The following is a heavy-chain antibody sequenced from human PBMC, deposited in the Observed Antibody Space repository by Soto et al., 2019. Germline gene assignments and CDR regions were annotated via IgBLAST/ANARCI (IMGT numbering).Heavy chain of an antibody. CDR3: ARLGGYYQAFNI. V-gene: IGHV1-69*13. D-gene: IGHD3-22*01. CDR1: GGTFSSYA. Sequence: SGKVCCKASGGTFSSYAISWVRQAPGQGLEWMGGIIPIFGTANYAQKFQGRVTITADESTSTAYMELSSLRSEDTAVYYCARLGGYYQAFNIWGPGALVTVSP. CDR2: IIPIFGTA. J-gene: IGHJ4*01.